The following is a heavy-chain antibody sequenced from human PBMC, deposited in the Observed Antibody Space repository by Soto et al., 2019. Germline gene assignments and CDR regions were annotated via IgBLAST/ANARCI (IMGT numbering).Heavy chain of an antibody. CDR1: GGSIRNGDYY. V-gene: IGHV4-30-4*01. CDR2: IYSSGVT. CDR3: ARVTDGFDV. Sequence: TSETLSLTCTVSGGSIRNGDYYWSWIRQTPGKGLEWIGYIYSSGVTYYNPSLKSRITISVDTSKNQFSLKLTSVTAADTAVYYCARVTDGFDVWGEGTIVTV. J-gene: IGHJ3*01.